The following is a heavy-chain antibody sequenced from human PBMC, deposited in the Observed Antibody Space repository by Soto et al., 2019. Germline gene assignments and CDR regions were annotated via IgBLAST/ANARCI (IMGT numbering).Heavy chain of an antibody. V-gene: IGHV3-9*01. CDR1: GFTFDQYT. CDR3: AKEMITFGDFNYYYMDV. Sequence: EVQLVESGGGLVQPGRSLRLACAAYGFTFDQYTMHWVRQAPGKGLEWVSSITWHSGTIGYADSVKGRFTISRDNAKNSLYLQMNSLRGEDTALYYCAKEMITFGDFNYYYMDVWGNGTPVTVSS. J-gene: IGHJ6*03. D-gene: IGHD3-16*01. CDR2: ITWHSGTI.